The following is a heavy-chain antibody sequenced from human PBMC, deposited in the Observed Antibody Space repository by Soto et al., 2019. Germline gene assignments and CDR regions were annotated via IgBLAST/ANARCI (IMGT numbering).Heavy chain of an antibody. CDR2: ISGSGGST. V-gene: IGHV3-23*01. CDR1: GFTFSSYA. Sequence: EVQLLESGGGLVQPGGSLRLSCAASGFTFSSYAMSWVRQAPGKGLEWVLAISGSGGSTYYADSVKGRFTISRDNSKNTLYLQMNSLRAEDTAVYYCAKDSRQWLTPRAYYYYGMDVWGQGTTVTVSS. D-gene: IGHD6-19*01. CDR3: AKDSRQWLTPRAYYYYGMDV. J-gene: IGHJ6*02.